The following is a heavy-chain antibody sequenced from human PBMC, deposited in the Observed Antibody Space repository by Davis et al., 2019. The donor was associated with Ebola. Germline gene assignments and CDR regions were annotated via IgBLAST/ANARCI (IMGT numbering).Heavy chain of an antibody. CDR3: ARDRDYAGDDAFDI. CDR1: GASFSSGDYY. Sequence: PSKTLSPTFTVSGASFSSGDYYWSWIRQPPGKGLEWIGYLYYSGSTYYNPSLKRPVTISVDTSKNQFSLKLSSVTAADTAVYYCARDRDYAGDDAFDIWGQGTMVTVSS. D-gene: IGHD4-17*01. CDR2: LYYSGST. V-gene: IGHV4-30-4*08. J-gene: IGHJ3*02.